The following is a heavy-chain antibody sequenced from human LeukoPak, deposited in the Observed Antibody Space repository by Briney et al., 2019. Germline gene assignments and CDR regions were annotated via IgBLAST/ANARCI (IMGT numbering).Heavy chain of an antibody. CDR2: MHSSGST. CDR1: GGSISSYY. Sequence: PSETLSLTCTASGGSISSYYWSWVRQPAGKGLEWIGRMHSSGSTDYNPSLKSRVTMSADTSKNQFSLILSSVTAADTAIYYCARGTYGMDVWGQGTTVTVSS. V-gene: IGHV4-4*07. J-gene: IGHJ6*02. CDR3: ARGTYGMDV.